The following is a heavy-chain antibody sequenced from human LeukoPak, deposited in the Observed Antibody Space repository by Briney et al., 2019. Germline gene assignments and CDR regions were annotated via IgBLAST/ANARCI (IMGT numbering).Heavy chain of an antibody. D-gene: IGHD5-18*01. CDR2: IYYSGST. J-gene: IGHJ3*02. V-gene: IGHV4-59*01. CDR1: GGSISSYY. Sequence: SETLSLTCIVSGGSISSYYWSWIRQPPGKGLEWIGYIYYSGSTNYNPSLKSRVTISVDTSKKQFSLKLSSVTAADTAVYYCARSGYSYGADAFDIWGQGTMVTVSS. CDR3: ARSGYSYGADAFDI.